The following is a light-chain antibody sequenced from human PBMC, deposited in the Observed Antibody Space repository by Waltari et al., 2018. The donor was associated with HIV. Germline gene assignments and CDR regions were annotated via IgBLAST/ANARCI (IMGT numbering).Light chain of an antibody. Sequence: QSALTQPASVSGSPGPPFPISGTGTSSDVGSYNRISCYQQHPAKAPKLMFYEGSKRPSGVSNRFSGSKSGNTASLTISGLQAEDEADYYCWSYAGSSTSVFGGGTKLTVL. J-gene: IGLJ2*01. CDR3: WSYAGSSTSV. CDR1: SSDVGSYNR. V-gene: IGLV2-23*01. CDR2: EGS.